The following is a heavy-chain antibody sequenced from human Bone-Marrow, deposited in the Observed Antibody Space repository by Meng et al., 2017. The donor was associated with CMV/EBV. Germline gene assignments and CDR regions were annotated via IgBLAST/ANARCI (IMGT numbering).Heavy chain of an antibody. CDR3: ARDYCYYDFCFNWFDP. V-gene: IGHV1-2*02. CDR2: INPNSGGT. D-gene: IGHD3-3*01. CDR1: GYTFTGYY. J-gene: IGHJ5*02. Sequence: ASVKVSCKASGYTFTGYYMHWVRQAPGQGLEWMGWINPNSGGTNYAQKFQGRVTMTRDTSIRTAYMELSRLRSDDTAVYYCARDYCYYDFCFNWFDPWGQGTLVTVSS.